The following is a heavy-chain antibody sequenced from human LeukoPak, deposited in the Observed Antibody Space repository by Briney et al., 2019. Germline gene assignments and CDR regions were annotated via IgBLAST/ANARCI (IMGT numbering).Heavy chain of an antibody. CDR1: GGTFSSYA. CDR3: ARGIYDYVWGRIDY. V-gene: IGHV1-69*04. Sequence: VKVSCKASGGTFSSYAISWVRQAPGQGLEWMGRIIPILGIANYAQKFQGRVTITADKSTSTAYMELSSLRSEDTAVYCCARGIYDYVWGRIDYWGQGTLVTVSS. CDR2: IIPILGIA. J-gene: IGHJ4*02. D-gene: IGHD3-16*01.